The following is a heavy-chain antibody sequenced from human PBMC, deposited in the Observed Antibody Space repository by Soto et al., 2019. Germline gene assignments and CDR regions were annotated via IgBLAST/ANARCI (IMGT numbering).Heavy chain of an antibody. Sequence: EVQLVQSGGGLVKPGGSLRLSCAASGFTFSIYSMSWVRQAPGKGLEWVSYITSSSNYIHYADSVRGRFTISRDNAQSSLYLQMISLRGEDTAVYYCARDTNFYASGSGVDYWGQGTLVTVSS. D-gene: IGHD3-10*01. CDR2: ITSSSNYI. V-gene: IGHV3-21*06. CDR3: ARDTNFYASGSGVDY. CDR1: GFTFSIYS. J-gene: IGHJ4*02.